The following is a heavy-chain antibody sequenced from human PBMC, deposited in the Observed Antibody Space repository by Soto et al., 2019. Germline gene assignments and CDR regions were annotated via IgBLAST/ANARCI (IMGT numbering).Heavy chain of an antibody. CDR2: TSYDGSNK. CDR3: AREYGITGTTFDY. CDR1: GFTFSSYA. D-gene: IGHD1-7*01. J-gene: IGHJ4*02. V-gene: IGHV3-30-3*01. Sequence: QVQLVESGGGVVQPGRSLRLSCAASGFTFSSYAMHWVRQAPGKGLEWVAVTSYDGSNKYYADSVKGRFTISRDNSKNTLYLQMNSLRAEDTAVYYCAREYGITGTTFDYWGQGTLVTVSS.